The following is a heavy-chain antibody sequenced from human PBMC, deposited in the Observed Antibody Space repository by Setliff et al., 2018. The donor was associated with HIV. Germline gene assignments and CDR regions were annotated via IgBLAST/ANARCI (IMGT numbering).Heavy chain of an antibody. D-gene: IGHD3-10*01. J-gene: IGHJ5*02. Sequence: SETLSLTCSVSGGSISSGYYWGWIRQPPGKGLEWIGIMNSKGESFYNASFTNGVLISIDTSKNRFSLTMTSVTAADTAVYYCARHRQISDWFDPWGQGILVTVSS. CDR1: GGSISSGYY. CDR3: ARHRQISDWFDP. CDR2: MNSKGES. V-gene: IGHV4-38-2*02.